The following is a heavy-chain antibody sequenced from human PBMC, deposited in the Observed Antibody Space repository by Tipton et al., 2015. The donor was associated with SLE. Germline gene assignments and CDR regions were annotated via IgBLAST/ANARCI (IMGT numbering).Heavy chain of an antibody. CDR3: ARRGPAVGLLSD. D-gene: IGHD2-21*02. J-gene: IGHJ4*02. CDR2: IYYSGST. V-gene: IGHV4-39*01. CDR1: GGSISSSIYY. Sequence: TLSLTCTVSGGSISSSIYYWTWIRQPPGKGLEWIGSIYYSGSTYYNPSLKSRVTISVDTSKNQFSLKLISATAADTAMYYCARRGPAVGLLSDWGQGTLVTVSS.